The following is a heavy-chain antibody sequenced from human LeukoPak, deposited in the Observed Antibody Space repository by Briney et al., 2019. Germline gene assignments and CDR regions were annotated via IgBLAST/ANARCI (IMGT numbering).Heavy chain of an antibody. Sequence: GASVKVSCKASGYTFTGYYMHWVRQAPGQGLEWMGWINPNSGGTNYAQKLQGRVTMTTDTSTSTAYMELRSLRSDDTAVYYCARGSGSGSYYNYYMDVWGKGTTVTVSS. J-gene: IGHJ6*03. CDR2: INPNSGGT. CDR1: GYTFTGYY. V-gene: IGHV1-2*02. D-gene: IGHD3-10*01. CDR3: ARGSGSGSYYNYYMDV.